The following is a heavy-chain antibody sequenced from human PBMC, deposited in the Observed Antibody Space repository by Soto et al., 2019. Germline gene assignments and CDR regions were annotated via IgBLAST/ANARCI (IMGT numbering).Heavy chain of an antibody. J-gene: IGHJ4*02. CDR2: IYHTGST. CDR3: ARYRFSGNKWPKFDY. CDR1: CVTVSSDAYY. V-gene: IGHV4-31*03. D-gene: IGHD3-16*02. Sequence: PSETLSLTCTVSCVTVSSDAYYWSWIRQHPGKGLEWIGNIYHTGSTYYSPSLKSRVVISLDTSNNQFSLTLTSVTAADTAVYYCARYRFSGNKWPKFDYWGRGTLVTVSS.